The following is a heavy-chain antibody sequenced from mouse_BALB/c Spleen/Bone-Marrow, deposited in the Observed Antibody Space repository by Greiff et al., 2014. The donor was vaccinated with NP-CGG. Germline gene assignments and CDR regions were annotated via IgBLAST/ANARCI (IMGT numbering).Heavy chain of an antibody. J-gene: IGHJ4*01. CDR3: ARAPGYDLYYAMDY. D-gene: IGHD1-2*01. CDR2: IWGDGNT. V-gene: IGHV2-6-7*01. Sequence: VMLVESGPGLVAPSQSLSITCTVSGFSLTGYGINWVRQPPGKGLEWLGMIWGDGNTDYNSAIKSRLSISKDNSKSQVFLKMNSLQTDDTARYYCARAPGYDLYYAMDYWGQGTSVTVSS. CDR1: GFSLTGYG.